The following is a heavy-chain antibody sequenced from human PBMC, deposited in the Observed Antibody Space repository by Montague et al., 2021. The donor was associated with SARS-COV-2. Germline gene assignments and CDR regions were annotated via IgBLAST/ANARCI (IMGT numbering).Heavy chain of an antibody. Sequence: ETLSLTCTVFGASVSSSDWGWIRQSPGKGLEWIGYFYSVGSTDHNPSLKSRVTISRDTSKNQFSLKVRSVTAADTAIYYCARETMTADAFDIWGQGTMVTVSS. CDR1: GASVSSSD. CDR2: FYSVGST. V-gene: IGHV4-59*02. J-gene: IGHJ3*02. D-gene: IGHD1-14*01. CDR3: ARETMTADAFDI.